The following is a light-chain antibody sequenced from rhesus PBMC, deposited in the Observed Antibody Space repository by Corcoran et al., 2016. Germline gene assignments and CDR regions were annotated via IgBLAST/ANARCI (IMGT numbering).Light chain of an antibody. CDR3: QHGHTPPYS. Sequence: DIQMTQSPSSLSASVGDTVTFTCRASQDISNNLAWYQQKPGKVPNLLIYYASTLQDGVPSRVSGSGSGTDFTLTISSLQPEDFATYYCQHGHTPPYSFGQGTQVEI. CDR2: YAS. J-gene: IGKJ2*01. V-gene: IGKV1S15*01. CDR1: QDISNN.